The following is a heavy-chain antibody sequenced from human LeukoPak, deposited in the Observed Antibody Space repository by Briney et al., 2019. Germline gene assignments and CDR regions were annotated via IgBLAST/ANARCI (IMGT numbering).Heavy chain of an antibody. CDR1: GGTFSSYA. Sequence: ASVKVSCKASGGTFSSYAISWVRQAPGQGLEWMGWINPNSGGTNYAQKFQGRVTMTRDTSISTAYMELSRLRSDDTAVYYCARVKRVGATTYYFDYWGQGTLVTVPS. CDR2: INPNSGGT. CDR3: ARVKRVGATTYYFDY. D-gene: IGHD1-26*01. V-gene: IGHV1-2*02. J-gene: IGHJ4*02.